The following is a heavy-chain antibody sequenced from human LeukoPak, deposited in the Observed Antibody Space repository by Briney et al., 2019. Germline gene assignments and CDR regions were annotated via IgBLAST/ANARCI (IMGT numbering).Heavy chain of an antibody. CDR1: GFTFSSYA. J-gene: IGHJ5*02. CDR3: ASGAATIFGVVIT. CDR2: ISYDGSNK. Sequence: GGSLRLSCAASGFTFSSYAMSWVRQAPGKGLEWVAVISYDGSNKYYADSVKGRFTISRDNSKNTLYLQMNSLRAEDTAVYYCASGAATIFGVVITWGQGTLVTVSS. D-gene: IGHD3-3*01. V-gene: IGHV3-30-3*01.